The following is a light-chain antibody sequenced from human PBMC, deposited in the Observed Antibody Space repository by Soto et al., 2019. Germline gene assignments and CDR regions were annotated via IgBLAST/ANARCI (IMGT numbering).Light chain of an antibody. J-gene: IGLJ2*01. CDR2: EVS. V-gene: IGLV2-8*01. Sequence: QSVLTQPPSASGSPGQAVTISCTGTSSDVGGYNSVSWYQQHPGKAPQLMIYEVSKRPSGVPDRFSGSKSGNTASLTVSGLQAEDDADYYCSSYAGNNKPRVVFGGGTKVTVL. CDR1: SSDVGGYNS. CDR3: SSYAGNNKPRVV.